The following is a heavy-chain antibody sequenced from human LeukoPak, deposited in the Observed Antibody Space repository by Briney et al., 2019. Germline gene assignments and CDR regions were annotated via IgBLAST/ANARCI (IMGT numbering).Heavy chain of an antibody. Sequence: PGGSLRLSCVVSGFTVSSNSNSWVRQAPGKGLEWVSIIYNSGTTYYADSVKGRFTISRDNSKNTLYLQMNSLRPEDTAVYYCARGHYGGNSVFDYWGQRTLVTVSS. CDR3: ARGHYGGNSVFDY. CDR2: IYNSGTT. V-gene: IGHV3-66*02. D-gene: IGHD4-23*01. J-gene: IGHJ4*02. CDR1: GFTVSSNS.